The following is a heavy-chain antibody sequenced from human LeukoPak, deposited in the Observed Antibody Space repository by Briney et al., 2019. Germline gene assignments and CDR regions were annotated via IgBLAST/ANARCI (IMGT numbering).Heavy chain of an antibody. J-gene: IGHJ1*01. Sequence: PGGSLRLSCVAAGLTFGGYAMSWVRQAPGKGLEWVSGISTSGTYTYYADSVKGRFTISRDSSKNTLYLQMNSLRADGTAVYYCARGASYDYDTSGSSFQDWGQGTLVTVSS. D-gene: IGHD3-22*01. CDR3: ARGASYDYDTSGSSFQD. CDR2: ISTSGTYT. CDR1: GLTFGGYA. V-gene: IGHV3-23*01.